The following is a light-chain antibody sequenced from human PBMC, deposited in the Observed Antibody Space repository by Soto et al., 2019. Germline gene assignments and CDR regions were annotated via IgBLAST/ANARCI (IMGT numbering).Light chain of an antibody. Sequence: EIVMTQSPATLSVSPGEGATLSCRASQSVRTKLAWYQQRPGQPPRLLIYDTSNRAAGIPARFSGSGFGTDFSLTINNLEPEDFAVYYCQQRNSWPITFGQGTRLEIK. CDR3: QQRNSWPIT. CDR1: QSVRTK. J-gene: IGKJ5*01. CDR2: DTS. V-gene: IGKV3-11*01.